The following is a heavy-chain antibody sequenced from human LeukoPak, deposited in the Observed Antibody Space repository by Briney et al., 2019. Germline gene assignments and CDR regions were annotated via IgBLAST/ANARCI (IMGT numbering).Heavy chain of an antibody. Sequence: SETLSLTCTVSGASISSYYWSWIRQPPGRGLEWIGYIYYSGSTNYNPSLKSRVTISVDTSKNQFSLKLSSVTAADTAVYYCARDAGTRIYDYWGQGTLVTVSS. CDR3: ARDAGTRIYDY. CDR2: IYYSGST. CDR1: GASISSYY. J-gene: IGHJ4*02. D-gene: IGHD1-7*01. V-gene: IGHV4-59*01.